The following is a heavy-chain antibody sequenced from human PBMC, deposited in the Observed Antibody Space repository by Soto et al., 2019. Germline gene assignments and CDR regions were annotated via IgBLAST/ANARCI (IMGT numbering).Heavy chain of an antibody. J-gene: IGHJ4*02. CDR1: GYSFTSYW. Sequence: PGESLKISCKGSGYSFTSYWISWVRQMPGKGLEWMGRIDPSDSYTNYSSSFQGHVTISADKSISTAYLQWSSLKASDTAMYYCARRRIAVAGTVRTFDYWGQGTLVTVSS. D-gene: IGHD6-19*01. CDR2: IDPSDSYT. V-gene: IGHV5-10-1*01. CDR3: ARRRIAVAGTVRTFDY.